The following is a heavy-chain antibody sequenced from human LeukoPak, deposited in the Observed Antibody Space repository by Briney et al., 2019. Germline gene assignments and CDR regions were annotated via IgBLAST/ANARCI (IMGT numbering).Heavy chain of an antibody. V-gene: IGHV6-1*01. CDR3: ARAATVAAAGYYFDY. Sequence: SQTLSLTCAISGDSVSTNSAAWHWIRQSPSRGLEWLGRTYYRSKWYNAYAVSVKSRIAINPDTSKNQFSLQLNSVTAADTAVYYCARAATVAAAGYYFDYWGQGTLVTVSS. D-gene: IGHD6-13*01. CDR2: TYYRSKWYN. CDR1: GDSVSTNSAA. J-gene: IGHJ4*02.